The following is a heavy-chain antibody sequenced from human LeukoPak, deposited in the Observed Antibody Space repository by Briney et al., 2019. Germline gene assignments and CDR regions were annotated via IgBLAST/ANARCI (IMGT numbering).Heavy chain of an antibody. D-gene: IGHD6-13*01. J-gene: IGHJ5*02. CDR2: ISSSSSYI. CDR3: ARDFRDIAAAGRGWFDP. Sequence: TGGSLRLSCAASGFTFSSYSMNWVRQAPGKGLEWVSSISSSSSYIYYADSVKGRFTISRDNAKNSLYLQMNSLRAEDTAVYYCARDFRDIAAAGRGWFDPWGQGTLVTVSS. CDR1: GFTFSSYS. V-gene: IGHV3-21*01.